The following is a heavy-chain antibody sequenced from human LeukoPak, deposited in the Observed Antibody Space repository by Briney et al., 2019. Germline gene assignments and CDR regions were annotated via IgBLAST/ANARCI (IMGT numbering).Heavy chain of an antibody. V-gene: IGHV1-46*01. D-gene: IGHD6-6*01. J-gene: IGHJ4*02. CDR3: AKIAARDTGEGY. CDR1: GYTFTSSH. Sequence: GASVKVSCKASGYTFTSSHIHWVRQAPGQGLEWMGVINPSGDSTSYAPNFQGRVTVTRDTSTSTVYMELSSLRSEDTAIYYCAKIAARDTGEGYWGQGTLVTVSS. CDR2: INPSGDST.